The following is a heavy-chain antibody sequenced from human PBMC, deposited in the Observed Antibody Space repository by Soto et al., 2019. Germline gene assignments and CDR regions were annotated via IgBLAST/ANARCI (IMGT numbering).Heavy chain of an antibody. J-gene: IGHJ4*02. CDR2: INHSGST. V-gene: IGHV4-34*01. Sequence: PSETLSLTCAVYGGSFSGYYWTWIRQPPGKGLEWIGEINHSGSTNYNPSLKSRVTISVDTFKNQFSLKLSSVTAADTAVYYCARGDWSDYYFDYWGQGTLVTVSS. CDR1: GGSFSGYY. D-gene: IGHD1-1*01. CDR3: ARGDWSDYYFDY.